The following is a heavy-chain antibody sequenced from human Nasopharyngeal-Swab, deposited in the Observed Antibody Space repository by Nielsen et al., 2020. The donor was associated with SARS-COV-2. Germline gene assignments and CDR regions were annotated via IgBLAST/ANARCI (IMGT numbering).Heavy chain of an antibody. CDR2: ISSNGGST. D-gene: IGHD3-16*01. V-gene: IGHV3-64D*08. Sequence: GESLKISCAASGFTFSSYAMHWVRQAPGKGLEYVSAISSNGGSTYYADSVKGRFTISRGNSKNTLYLQMSSLRAEDTAVYYCVFLSFGYWGQGTLVTVSS. CDR1: GFTFSSYA. CDR3: VFLSFGY. J-gene: IGHJ4*02.